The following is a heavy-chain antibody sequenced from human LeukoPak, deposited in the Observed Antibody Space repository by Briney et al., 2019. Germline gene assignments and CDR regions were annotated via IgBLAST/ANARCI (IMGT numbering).Heavy chain of an antibody. D-gene: IGHD2-15*01. J-gene: IGHJ4*02. CDR2: ISAYNGNT. Sequence: GASVKVSCKASGYTFTSYGISWVRQAPGQGREWMGWISAYNGNTNYAQKLQGRVTMTTDTSTSTAYMELRSLRSDDTAVYYCAREFGGYCSGGSCYQGFDYWGQGTLVTVSS. CDR1: GYTFTSYG. V-gene: IGHV1-18*01. CDR3: AREFGGYCSGGSCYQGFDY.